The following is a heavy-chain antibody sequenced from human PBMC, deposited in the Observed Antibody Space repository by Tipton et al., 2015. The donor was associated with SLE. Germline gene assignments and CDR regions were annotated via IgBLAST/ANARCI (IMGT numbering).Heavy chain of an antibody. Sequence: NSGSYYWGWIRQPPGKGLEWVSAISGSGGSTYYADSVKGRFTISRDNSKNTLYLQMNSLRAEDTAVYYCAKDRAYYDFWSGYYPHWFDPWGQGTLVTVSS. CDR1: NSGSYY. D-gene: IGHD3-3*01. V-gene: IGHV3-23*01. CDR2: ISGSGGST. J-gene: IGHJ5*02. CDR3: AKDRAYYDFWSGYYPHWFDP.